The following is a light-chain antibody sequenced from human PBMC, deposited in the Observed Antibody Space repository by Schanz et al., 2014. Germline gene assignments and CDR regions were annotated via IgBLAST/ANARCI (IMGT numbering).Light chain of an antibody. CDR2: EGS. Sequence: QSALTQPASVSGSPGQSITISCTGTSSDVGSYKLVSWYQQHPGKAPKLMIYEGSKRPSGVSNRFSGSKSGNTASLTISGLQAEDEGDYYCCSYAGSSSLVFGGGTKLTVL. CDR1: SSDVGSYKL. J-gene: IGLJ3*02. V-gene: IGLV2-23*01. CDR3: CSYAGSSSLV.